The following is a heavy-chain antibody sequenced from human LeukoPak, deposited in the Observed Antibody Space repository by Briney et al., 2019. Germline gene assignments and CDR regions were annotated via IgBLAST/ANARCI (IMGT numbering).Heavy chain of an antibody. Sequence: GGSLRLSCAASGFTFSSYDMHWVRQVTGEGLEWVSSIGTAGDTYFPGSVKGRFTISRDNSKNTLYLQMNSLRGEDTAVYHCARDPRGNSRGYHYFDYWGQGTLVTVSS. D-gene: IGHD5-18*01. CDR3: ARDPRGNSRGYHYFDY. V-gene: IGHV3-13*01. CDR2: IGTAGDT. J-gene: IGHJ4*02. CDR1: GFTFSSYD.